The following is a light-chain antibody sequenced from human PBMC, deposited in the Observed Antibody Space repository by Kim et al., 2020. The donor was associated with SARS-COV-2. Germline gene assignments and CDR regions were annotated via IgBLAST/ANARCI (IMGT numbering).Light chain of an antibody. V-gene: IGKV3-11*01. CDR1: QSVSSY. CDR2: DAS. J-gene: IGKJ1*01. Sequence: SFSPGESATLSCRASQSVSSYLAWYQQKPGQAPRLLIYDASTRAPGIPARFSGSGSGTDFTLTISNLEPEDFAVYYCQQRTNWRTFGQGTKVDIK. CDR3: QQRTNWRT.